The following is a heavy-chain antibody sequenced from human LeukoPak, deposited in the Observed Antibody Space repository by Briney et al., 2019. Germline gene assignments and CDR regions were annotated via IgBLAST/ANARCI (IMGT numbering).Heavy chain of an antibody. D-gene: IGHD6-19*01. CDR3: TRGGSSGWYALGY. V-gene: IGHV3-53*01. J-gene: IGHJ4*02. CDR1: GFTVSTNY. CDR2: IYSGGST. Sequence: GGSLRLSCAASGFTVSTNYMSWVRQAPGKGLEWVSVIYSGGSTYYADSVKGRFTISRDNSKNTLYLQMNSLRAEDTAVYYCTRGGSSGWYALGYWGQGTLVTLSS.